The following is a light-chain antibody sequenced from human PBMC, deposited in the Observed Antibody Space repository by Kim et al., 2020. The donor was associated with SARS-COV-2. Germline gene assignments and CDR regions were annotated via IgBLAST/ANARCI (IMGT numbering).Light chain of an antibody. Sequence: LSPGDRATRSCRASQSVSSYLAWYQQKPGQAPRLLIYDASNRATGIPSRFSGSGSGTDFTLTISSLEPEDFAVYYCQHRSNWPPYTFGQGTKLEI. CDR3: QHRSNWPPYT. CDR1: QSVSSY. J-gene: IGKJ2*01. V-gene: IGKV3-11*01. CDR2: DAS.